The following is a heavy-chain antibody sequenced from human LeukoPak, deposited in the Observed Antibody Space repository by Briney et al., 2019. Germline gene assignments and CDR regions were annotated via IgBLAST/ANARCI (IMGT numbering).Heavy chain of an antibody. J-gene: IGHJ4*02. Sequence: PGGSLRLSCEVSGLSFSNYWMHWVRQAPGKGLVWVARTNLHGTAVDYADSVNGRFIISRDNAKNTLSLQMNSLRVEDTAVYYCSSAYTYVRLGDHWGQGTLVTVSS. CDR3: SSAYTYVRLGDH. CDR2: TNLHGTAV. V-gene: IGHV3-74*01. CDR1: GLSFSNYW. D-gene: IGHD3-16*01.